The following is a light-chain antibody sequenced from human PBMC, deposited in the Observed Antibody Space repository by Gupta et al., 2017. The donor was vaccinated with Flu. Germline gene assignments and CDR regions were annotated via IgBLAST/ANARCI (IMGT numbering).Light chain of an antibody. Sequence: QSALTQPASVSGSPGQSITISCTGTSSDVGSYNLVSWYQHHPGKAPKLMIYEGTKRPSGVSNRFSGSKSGNTASLIISGLQAEDEADYYCCSFVPNIPFVIFGGGTKMTVL. J-gene: IGLJ2*01. CDR2: EGT. CDR1: SSDVGSYNL. CDR3: CSFVPNIPFVI. V-gene: IGLV2-23*03.